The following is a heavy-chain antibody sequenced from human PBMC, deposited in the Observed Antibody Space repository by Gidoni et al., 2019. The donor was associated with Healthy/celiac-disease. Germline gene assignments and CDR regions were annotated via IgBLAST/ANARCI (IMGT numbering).Heavy chain of an antibody. Sequence: QVQLVESGVGVVQPGRSLRLSWAASGFTFSSSAMHWVRQAPGKGLEWGAVISYDGSNKYYADSVKGRFTISRDNSKNTLYLQMNSLRAEDTAVYYCARGAEEIATVYFDYWGQGTLVTVSS. CDR3: ARGAEEIATVYFDY. CDR2: ISYDGSNK. J-gene: IGHJ4*02. CDR1: GFTFSSSA. V-gene: IGHV3-30-3*01. D-gene: IGHD2-21*01.